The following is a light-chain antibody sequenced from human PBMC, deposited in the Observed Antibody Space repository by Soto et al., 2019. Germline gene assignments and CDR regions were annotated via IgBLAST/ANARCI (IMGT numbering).Light chain of an antibody. V-gene: IGLV2-14*01. CDR1: NSDIGGYNY. J-gene: IGLJ2*01. Sequence: QSVLSQPASVSGSLGQSITISCIGTNSDIGGYNYVSWYQQHPGKAPKVMIYDVTNRPSGLSNRFSGSKSGNTASLTISGLQAEDEADYYCSSYTSSSTIIFGGGTKVTVL. CDR2: DVT. CDR3: SSYTSSSTII.